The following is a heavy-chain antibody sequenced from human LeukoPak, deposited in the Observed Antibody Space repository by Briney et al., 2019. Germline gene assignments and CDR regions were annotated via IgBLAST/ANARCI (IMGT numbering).Heavy chain of an antibody. J-gene: IGHJ4*02. CDR1: GFTFDDYA. D-gene: IGHD3-10*02. CDR3: ARVFLFGFGDSYFDY. Sequence: GGSLRLSCAASGFTFDDYAMHWVRQAPGKGLEWVAGITWNSGTIAYADSVKGRFTISRDNAKNSLYLEMNSLRAEDTALYYCARVFLFGFGDSYFDYWGQGTLVTVSS. CDR2: ITWNSGTI. V-gene: IGHV3-9*01.